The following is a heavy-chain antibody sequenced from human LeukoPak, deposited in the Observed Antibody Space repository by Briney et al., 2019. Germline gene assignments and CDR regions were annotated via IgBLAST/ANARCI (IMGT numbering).Heavy chain of an antibody. J-gene: IGHJ4*02. Sequence: GGPLRLSCAASEFSFGNYAMSWVRQAPGKGLQWVSAITSSGSGTYYADSVKGRFTISRDNSKNTLYLQMNSLRAEDTAVYYCAKKMGTGNFYFDYWGQGTLVTVSS. CDR1: EFSFGNYA. D-gene: IGHD3-10*01. CDR3: AKKMGTGNFYFDY. CDR2: ITSSGSGT. V-gene: IGHV3-23*01.